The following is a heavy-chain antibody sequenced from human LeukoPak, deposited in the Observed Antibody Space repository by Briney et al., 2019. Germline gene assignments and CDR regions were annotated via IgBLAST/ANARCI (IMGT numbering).Heavy chain of an antibody. J-gene: IGHJ4*02. Sequence: PGGSLRLSCAASGFTFDDYGMSWVRQAPGKGLEWVSGINWNGGSTGYADSVKGRFTISRDNAKNSLYLQMNSLRAEDTALYHCARARGYCSSTSCYYDYWGQGTLVTVSS. V-gene: IGHV3-20*01. CDR3: ARARGYCSSTSCYYDY. CDR1: GFTFDDYG. CDR2: INWNGGST. D-gene: IGHD2-2*01.